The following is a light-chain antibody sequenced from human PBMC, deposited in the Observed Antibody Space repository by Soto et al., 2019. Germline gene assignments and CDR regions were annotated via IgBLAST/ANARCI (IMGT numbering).Light chain of an antibody. CDR2: SAS. J-gene: IGKJ1*01. V-gene: IGKV1-39*01. CDR1: QSISNY. Sequence: DIQMTQSPSSLSASVGDRVTMSCRASQSISNYLNWYQQKPGHAPKLLISSASGLPSGVPSRFSGSGSGTDFTLTISDLQPEDFATYYCQQSYNTPRTFGQGTKVEIK. CDR3: QQSYNTPRT.